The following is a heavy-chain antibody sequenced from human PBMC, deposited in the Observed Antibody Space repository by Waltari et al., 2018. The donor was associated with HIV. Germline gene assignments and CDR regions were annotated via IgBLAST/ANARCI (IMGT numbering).Heavy chain of an antibody. CDR2: ISRNSVYE. Sequence: EVQVVESGGGLVKPGGSLRLSCVGSGFKFSLFSMTWVRQAQGKGLECVSSISRNSVYEYYPDGLKGRVTVTRDNAKDSVFLQMDKMRVEDTAVYYCTGGFTHVSDYWGQGTLVTVSS. D-gene: IGHD5-12*01. J-gene: IGHJ4*02. V-gene: IGHV3-21*04. CDR3: TGGFTHVSDY. CDR1: GFKFSLFS.